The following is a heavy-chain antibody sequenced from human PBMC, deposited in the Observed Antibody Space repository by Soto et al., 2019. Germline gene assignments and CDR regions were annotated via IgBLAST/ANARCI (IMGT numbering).Heavy chain of an antibody. CDR2: IDPSDSYT. J-gene: IGHJ4*02. Sequence: RGESLKISCKGSGYSFTSYWISWVRQMPGKGLEWMGRIDPSDSYTRYSPSFQGHVTISADKSISTAYLQWSSLKASDTAMYYCARLNSRASGNYYNVAYWGQGTLVTVSS. CDR3: ARLNSRASGNYYNVAY. CDR1: GYSFTSYW. V-gene: IGHV5-10-1*01. D-gene: IGHD3-10*01.